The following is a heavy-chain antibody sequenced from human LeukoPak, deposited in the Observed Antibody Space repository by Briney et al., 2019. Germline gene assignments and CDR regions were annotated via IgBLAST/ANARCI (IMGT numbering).Heavy chain of an antibody. CDR1: GFTFSSYG. J-gene: IGHJ4*02. V-gene: IGHV3-30*18. Sequence: GGSLRLSCAASGFTFSSYGMHWVRQAPGKGLELVAVISYDGSNKYYADSVKGRFTISRDNSKNTLYLQMNSLRAEDTAVYYCAKEKEDYYDSSGYSPLGYWGQGTLVTVSS. D-gene: IGHD3-22*01. CDR3: AKEKEDYYDSSGYSPLGY. CDR2: ISYDGSNK.